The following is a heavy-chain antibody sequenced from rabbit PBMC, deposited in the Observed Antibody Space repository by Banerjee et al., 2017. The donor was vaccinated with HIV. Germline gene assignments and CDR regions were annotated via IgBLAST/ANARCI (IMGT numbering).Heavy chain of an antibody. D-gene: IGHD7-1*01. V-gene: IGHV1S8*01. J-gene: IGHJ2*01. CDR3: ARGGGGYAGYGHGDDAFDP. Sequence: ASWVNGRFTIASDNAQNTVDLQMTSLTAADTATYFCARGGGGYAGYGHGDDAFDPWGPGTLVTVS.